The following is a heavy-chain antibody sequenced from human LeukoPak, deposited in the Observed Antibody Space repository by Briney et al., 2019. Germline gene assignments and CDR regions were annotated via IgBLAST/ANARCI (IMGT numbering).Heavy chain of an antibody. CDR2: ITSSSSYM. J-gene: IGHJ4*02. V-gene: IGHV3-21*01. Sequence: GGSLRLSCAASGFTFRTYRMNWVRQAAGKGLEWVSFITSSSSYMYYADSVKGRFTISRDNAKNSLYLQMNSLRAEDTAVYYCARMEYNSGWFDYWGQGTLVTVSS. D-gene: IGHD6-19*01. CDR1: GFTFRTYR. CDR3: ARMEYNSGWFDY.